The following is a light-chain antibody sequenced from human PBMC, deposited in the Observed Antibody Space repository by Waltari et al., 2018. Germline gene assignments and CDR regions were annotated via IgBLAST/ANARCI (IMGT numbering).Light chain of an antibody. CDR3: QQRYTWPLA. CDR2: DAS. Sequence: EIVLTQSPATLSLSPGQSAALSCWASQTISTSLAWYQQKPGQPPRLVIYDASNRATDIPARFSGSGSETDFNLTISSLEAEDFAVYYCQQRYTWPLAFGGGTTVEIK. V-gene: IGKV3-11*01. J-gene: IGKJ4*01. CDR1: QTISTS.